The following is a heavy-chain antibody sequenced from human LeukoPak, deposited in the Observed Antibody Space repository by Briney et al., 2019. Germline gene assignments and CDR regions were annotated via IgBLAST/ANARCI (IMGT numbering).Heavy chain of an antibody. J-gene: IGHJ3*02. CDR1: GGSISSSDYD. D-gene: IGHD2/OR15-2a*01. CDR3: AKLLGAFDI. CDR2: IFHSGST. V-gene: IGHV4-39*07. Sequence: PSETLSLTCTVSGGSISSSDYDWGWIRQPPGKGLEWIGSIFHSGSTYYNPSLKSRVTISVDTSKNQFSLKLSSVTAADTAVYYCAKLLGAFDIWGQGTMVTVSS.